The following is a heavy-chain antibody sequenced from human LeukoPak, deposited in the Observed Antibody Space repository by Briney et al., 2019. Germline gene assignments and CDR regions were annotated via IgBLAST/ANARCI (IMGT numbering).Heavy chain of an antibody. D-gene: IGHD6-13*01. V-gene: IGHV4-38-2*02. CDR2: INHSGST. Sequence: SETLSLTCTVSGYSISSDNYWTWIRQPPGKGLEWIGGINHSGSTNYNPSLKSRVTISVDTSKNQFSLKLSSVTAADTAVYYCARPRYSSSWYFDYWGQGTLVTVSS. CDR3: ARPRYSSSWYFDY. CDR1: GYSISSDNY. J-gene: IGHJ4*02.